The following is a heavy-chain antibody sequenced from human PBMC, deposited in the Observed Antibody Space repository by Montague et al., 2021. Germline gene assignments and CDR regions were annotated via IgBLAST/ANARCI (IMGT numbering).Heavy chain of an antibody. CDR1: GGSLSEYY. Sequence: SETLSLTCGVYGGSLSEYYWTWIRQSPEKGLEWIGEVRHIGSTNSNPSLKSRVTMSVDKSKNQFSLKLRSVTAADTAVYYCASDRGPFDYWGQGTVVTVSS. CDR3: ASDRGPFDY. V-gene: IGHV4-34*01. D-gene: IGHD3-10*01. CDR2: VRHIGST. J-gene: IGHJ4*02.